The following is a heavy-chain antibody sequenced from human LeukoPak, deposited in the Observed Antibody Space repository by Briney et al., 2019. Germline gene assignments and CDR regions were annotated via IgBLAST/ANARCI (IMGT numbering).Heavy chain of an antibody. Sequence: PGGSLRLSCAASGFTFSNHEMNWVRQTPGKRLEWVSYISTGGNTIYYTDSVKGRFTISRDNAKNSLYLQMNSLRAEDTAVYYCAREPGIYIAARLFYYYYYMDVWGKGTTVTVSS. V-gene: IGHV3-48*03. J-gene: IGHJ6*03. CDR3: AREPGIYIAARLFYYYYYMDV. CDR2: ISTGGNTI. CDR1: GFTFSNHE. D-gene: IGHD6-6*01.